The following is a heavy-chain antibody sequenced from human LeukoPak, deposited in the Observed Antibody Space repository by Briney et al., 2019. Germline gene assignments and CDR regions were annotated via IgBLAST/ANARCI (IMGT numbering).Heavy chain of an antibody. Sequence: PPETLSLTCTVSGGSMRSYYWNWIRQPPGKGLEWIGYFYYSGSTNYNPSLKSRVTISVDTSKKQFSLKLSSGTAADTAVYYCARGVEMATIGNYYYYMDVWGKGTTVTVSS. J-gene: IGHJ6*03. CDR2: FYYSGST. CDR1: GGSMRSYY. V-gene: IGHV4-59*08. D-gene: IGHD5-24*01. CDR3: ARGVEMATIGNYYYYMDV.